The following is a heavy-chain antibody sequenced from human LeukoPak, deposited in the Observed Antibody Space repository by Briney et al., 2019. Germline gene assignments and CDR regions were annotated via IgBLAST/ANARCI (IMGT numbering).Heavy chain of an antibody. D-gene: IGHD4-17*01. CDR2: INPKSGGT. V-gene: IGHV1-2*02. J-gene: IGHJ4*02. CDR1: GYSFTDKY. CDR3: AREGQSADYGDRGEFDY. Sequence: GASVKVSCKASGYSFTDKYMHWVRQAPGQGLEWMGRINPKSGGTNYAQKFQGRVTMTTDTSMSTAYMEVSRLTSDDTAVYYCAREGQSADYGDRGEFDYWGQGTLVTVSS.